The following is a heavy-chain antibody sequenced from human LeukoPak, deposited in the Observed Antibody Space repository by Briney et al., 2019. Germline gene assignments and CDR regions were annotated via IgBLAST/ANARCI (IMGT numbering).Heavy chain of an antibody. CDR2: IYYSGST. CDR1: GDSISSGCNY. D-gene: IGHD5-18*01. J-gene: IGHJ4*02. V-gene: IGHV4-39*01. Sequence: PSETLSLTCTVSGDSISSGCNYWAWIRQPPGKGLEWIASIYYSGSTSYNPSLSSRVSISVDTSKNQVSLKLTSVTATDTAIYYCARHLSGTTMAHYFDFWGQGTLVPVSS. CDR3: ARHLSGTTMAHYFDF.